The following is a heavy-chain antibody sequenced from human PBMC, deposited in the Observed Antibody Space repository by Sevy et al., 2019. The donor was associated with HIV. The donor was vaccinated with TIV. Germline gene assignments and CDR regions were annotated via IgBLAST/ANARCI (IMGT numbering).Heavy chain of an antibody. CDR3: AIDYGDYKIDY. CDR2: TRYDGSKR. D-gene: IGHD4-17*01. V-gene: IGHV3-30*02. Sequence: GGSLRLSCAASGFAFSTYTMHWVRQAPGKGLEGVAGTRYDGSKRYYANSVKGRFTVSSDNSKNTVYLQMNSLRAEHTSVYYCAIDYGDYKIDYWGQGTLVTVSS. CDR1: GFAFSTYT. J-gene: IGHJ4*02.